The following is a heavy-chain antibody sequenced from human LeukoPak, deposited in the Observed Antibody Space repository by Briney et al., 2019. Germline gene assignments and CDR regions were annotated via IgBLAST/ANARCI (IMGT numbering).Heavy chain of an antibody. CDR2: MNPNSGNT. V-gene: IGHV1-8*01. CDR3: ARGRPGIAAAGTRDWFDP. J-gene: IGHJ5*02. Sequence: ASVKVSCKASGYTFTSYDINWVRQATGQGLEWMGWMNPNSGNTGCAQKFQGRVTMTRNTSISTAYMELSSLRSEDTAVYYCARGRPGIAAAGTRDWFDPWGQGTLVTVSS. D-gene: IGHD6-13*01. CDR1: GYTFTSYD.